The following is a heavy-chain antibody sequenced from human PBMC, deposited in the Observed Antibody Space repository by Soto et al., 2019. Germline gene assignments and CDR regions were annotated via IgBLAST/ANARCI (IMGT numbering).Heavy chain of an antibody. CDR1: GFTFSRNA. D-gene: IGHD6-6*01. V-gene: IGHV3-23*01. CDR2: INNGGGNT. Sequence: GGSLRLSCAASGFTFSRNALSWVRQAPGKGLEWVSSINNGGGNTYYADSVQGRFTISRDDSKDTLYLQLDSLTVDDTAVYYCAKDREQLVLWDYSDYWGQGTLVTVSS. CDR3: AKDREQLVLWDYSDY. J-gene: IGHJ4*02.